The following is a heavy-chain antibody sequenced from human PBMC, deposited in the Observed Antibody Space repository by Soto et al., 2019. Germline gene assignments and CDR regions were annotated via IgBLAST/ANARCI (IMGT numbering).Heavy chain of an antibody. V-gene: IGHV1-69*13. CDR1: GGTFSSYA. J-gene: IGHJ4*01. D-gene: IGHD5-12*01. Sequence: SVKVSCKASGGTFSSYAISWVRQAPGQGLEWMGGIIPIFGTANYAQKFQGRVTITADESTSTAYMELSSLRSEDTAVYYCARDSLEGRDGYNHFDYWGQETLVTVSS. CDR2: IIPIFGTA. CDR3: ARDSLEGRDGYNHFDY.